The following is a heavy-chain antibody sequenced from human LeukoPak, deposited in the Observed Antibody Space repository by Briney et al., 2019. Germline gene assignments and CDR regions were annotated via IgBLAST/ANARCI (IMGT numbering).Heavy chain of an antibody. J-gene: IGHJ2*01. Sequence: GGSLRLSCAASGFTFNRYAMQWVRQAPGNGLESVAVISYDGGFKSYADSVKGRFTISRDNSKNTLYLQMDSLRGDDTAVYYCARDDWYFDLWGRGTLVTVSS. CDR2: ISYDGGFK. CDR1: GFTFNRYA. CDR3: ARDDWYFDL. V-gene: IGHV3-30*04.